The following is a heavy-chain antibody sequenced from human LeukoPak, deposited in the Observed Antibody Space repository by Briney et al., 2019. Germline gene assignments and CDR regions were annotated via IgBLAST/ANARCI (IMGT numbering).Heavy chain of an antibody. Sequence: ESLKISCKGYGYSFINYWIGWVRQMPGKGLEWMGIIYPGDFDTRYSPSFQGQVTISADKSINTAYLQWSSLKASDTAMYYCARGIEEAAVTKFDFWGQGTLVTVSS. V-gene: IGHV5-51*01. CDR3: ARGIEEAAVTKFDF. D-gene: IGHD6-13*01. CDR1: GYSFINYW. CDR2: IYPGDFDT. J-gene: IGHJ5*01.